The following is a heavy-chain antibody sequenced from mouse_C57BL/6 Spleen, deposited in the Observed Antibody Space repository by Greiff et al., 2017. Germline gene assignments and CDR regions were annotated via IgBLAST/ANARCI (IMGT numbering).Heavy chain of an antibody. CDR1: GYTFTSYW. CDR2: IYPGSGST. V-gene: IGHV1-55*01. D-gene: IGHD3-2*02. CDR3: ARSGQLRLPIAY. J-gene: IGHJ3*01. Sequence: QVQLQQPGAELVKPGASVKMSCKASGYTFTSYWITWVKQRPGQGLEWIGDIYPGSGSTNYNEKFKSKATLTVDTSSSTAYMQLSSLTSEDSAVYDCARSGQLRLPIAYWGQGTLVTVSA.